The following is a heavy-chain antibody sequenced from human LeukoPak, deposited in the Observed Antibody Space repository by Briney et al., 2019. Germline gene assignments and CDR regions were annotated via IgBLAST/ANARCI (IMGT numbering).Heavy chain of an antibody. Sequence: SETLSLTCTVSGGSVNNYYWSWIRQPPGKGLEWIGYIYYSGSTYYNPSLKSRVTISVDTSKNQFSLKLSSVTAADTAVYYCARSGIAAAAPSPYYYGMDVWGQGTTVTVSS. V-gene: IGHV4-59*06. CDR2: IYYSGST. CDR3: ARSGIAAAAPSPYYYGMDV. CDR1: GGSVNNYY. D-gene: IGHD6-13*01. J-gene: IGHJ6*02.